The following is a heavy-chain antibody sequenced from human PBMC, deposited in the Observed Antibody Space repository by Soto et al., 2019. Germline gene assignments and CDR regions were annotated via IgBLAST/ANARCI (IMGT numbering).Heavy chain of an antibody. V-gene: IGHV1-69*13. CDR1: GGTFSSYA. CDR2: IIPIFGTA. Sequence: GASVKVSCKASGGTFSSYAISWVRQAPGQGLEWMGGIIPIFGTANYAQKFQGRVTITADESTSTAYMELSSLRSEDTAVYYCAREYSSVHTVRGSWFDPWGQGTLVTVSS. D-gene: IGHD4-4*01. CDR3: AREYSSVHTVRGSWFDP. J-gene: IGHJ5*02.